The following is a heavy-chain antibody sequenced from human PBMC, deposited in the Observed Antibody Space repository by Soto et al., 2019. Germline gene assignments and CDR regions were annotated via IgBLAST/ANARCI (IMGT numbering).Heavy chain of an antibody. J-gene: IGHJ4*02. V-gene: IGHV3-15*07. CDR1: GFTFSNAW. D-gene: IGHD2-15*01. Sequence: GGSLRLSCAASGFTFSNAWINWVRQAPGEGVEWVGRIKSKTDGGTTDYAAPVKGRFTISRDDSKNTLYLQMNSLKTEDTAVYYCTTDSIFCSGGSCYSDFDYWGQGTLVTVSS. CDR3: TTDSIFCSGGSCYSDFDY. CDR2: IKSKTDGGTT.